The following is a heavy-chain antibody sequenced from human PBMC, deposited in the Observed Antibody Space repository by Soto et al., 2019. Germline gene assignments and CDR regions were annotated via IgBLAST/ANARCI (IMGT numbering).Heavy chain of an antibody. CDR2: IYYSGST. CDR3: ARWIDHGYFDY. CDR1: GGSISSGDYY. D-gene: IGHD4-17*01. V-gene: IGHV4-30-4*02. Sequence: SETLSLTCTVSGGSISSGDYYWSWIRQPPGKGLEWIGYIYYSGSTYYNPSLKSRVTITRDTSASTAYMELSSLRSEDTAVYYCARWIDHGYFDYWGQGTLVTVSS. J-gene: IGHJ4*02.